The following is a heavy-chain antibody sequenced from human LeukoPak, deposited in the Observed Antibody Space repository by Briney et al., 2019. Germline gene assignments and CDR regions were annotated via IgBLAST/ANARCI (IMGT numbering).Heavy chain of an antibody. CDR2: INHSGST. CDR1: GGSFSGYY. Sequence: PSETLSLTCAVCGGSFSGYYWSWIRQPPGKGLEWIGEINHSGSTNYNPSLKSRVTISVDTSKNQLSLKLSSVTAADTAVYYCARAVRAAGTRGNWFDPWGQGTLVTVSS. D-gene: IGHD6-13*01. V-gene: IGHV4-34*09. CDR3: ARAVRAAGTRGNWFDP. J-gene: IGHJ5*02.